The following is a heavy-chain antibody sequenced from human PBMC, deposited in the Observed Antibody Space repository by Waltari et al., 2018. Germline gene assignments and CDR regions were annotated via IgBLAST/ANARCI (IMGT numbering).Heavy chain of an antibody. J-gene: IGHJ4*02. V-gene: IGHV3-49*03. CDR1: GFTFGDYA. CDR2: IRSKAYGGTT. Sequence: EVQLVESGGGLVQPGRSLRLSCTASGFTFGDYAMSWFSQAPGKGLEWVGFIRSKAYGGTTEYAASVKGRFTISRDDSKSIAYLQMNSLKTEDTAVYYCTVDIVAHGFDYWGQGTLVTVSS. CDR3: TVDIVAHGFDY. D-gene: IGHD5-12*01.